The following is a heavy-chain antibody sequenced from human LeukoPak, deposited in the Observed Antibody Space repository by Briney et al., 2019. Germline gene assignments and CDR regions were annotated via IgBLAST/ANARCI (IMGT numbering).Heavy chain of an antibody. D-gene: IGHD6-6*01. Sequence: PGGSLGLSCAASGFTLSSYSMNWVRQAPGKGLEWVSSISSSSSYIYYADSVKGRFTISRDNAKNSLYLQMNSLRAEDTAVYYCASSIAARPRWFDPWGQGTLVTVSS. V-gene: IGHV3-21*01. CDR3: ASSIAARPRWFDP. J-gene: IGHJ5*02. CDR1: GFTLSSYS. CDR2: ISSSSSYI.